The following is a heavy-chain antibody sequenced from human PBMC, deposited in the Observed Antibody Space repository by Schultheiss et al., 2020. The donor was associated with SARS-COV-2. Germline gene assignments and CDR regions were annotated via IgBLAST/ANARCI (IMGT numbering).Heavy chain of an antibody. CDR2: IYSGGST. CDR3: AKGGRSWYAS. CDR1: GFTVSSNY. J-gene: IGHJ5*02. V-gene: IGHV3-53*01. D-gene: IGHD6-13*01. Sequence: GESLKISCAASGFTVSSNYMSWVRQAPGKGLEWVSVIYSGGSTYYADSVKGRFTISRDNSRNTLYLQMNSLRADDTAVYYCAKGGRSWYASWGQGTLVTVSS.